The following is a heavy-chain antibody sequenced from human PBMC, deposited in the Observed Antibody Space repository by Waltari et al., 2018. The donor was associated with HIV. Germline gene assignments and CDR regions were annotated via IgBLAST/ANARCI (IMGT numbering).Heavy chain of an antibody. V-gene: IGHV3-74*01. CDR2: INSDGSIT. CDR3: AKGGTSGYTFGFGR. CDR1: GFNFSSSC. J-gene: IGHJ1*01. D-gene: IGHD5-18*01. Sequence: EVQLVESGGGLVQPGGTLRVPCAASGFNFSSSCSSRLRQHPGKGLVWVSRINSDGSITSHADSVKGRFTISRDNARNTLYLQMNSLGAEDTAMYYCAKGGTSGYTFGFGRWGQGTLVTVSS.